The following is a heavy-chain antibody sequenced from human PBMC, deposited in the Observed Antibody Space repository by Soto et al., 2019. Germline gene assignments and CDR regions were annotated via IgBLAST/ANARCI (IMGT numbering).Heavy chain of an antibody. Sequence: QVHLIQSGAEVKKPGSSVKVSCKAAVGSFITYTLFWVRQAPGHGLEWMGRIIPMLPVTNSAQKFQGRLTLTAHKSTGTAFMELTSLTSDDTAVYYCSIGSWSAETFDVWGQGTMVTVSS. CDR2: IIPMLPVT. V-gene: IGHV1-69*02. CDR3: SIGSWSAETFDV. D-gene: IGHD2-2*01. CDR1: VGSFITYT. J-gene: IGHJ3*01.